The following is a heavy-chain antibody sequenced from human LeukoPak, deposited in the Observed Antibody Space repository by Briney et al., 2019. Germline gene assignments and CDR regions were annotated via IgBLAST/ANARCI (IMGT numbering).Heavy chain of an antibody. CDR2: ISSGSATI. D-gene: IGHD3-16*01. Sequence: PGGSLRPSCAATGFTFSSHSMNWVRQAPGMGLEWVSYISSGSATIYYADSVKGRFTISRDNAKNSLYLQMSGLRDEDTAVYYCASGSYGQFDYWGQGTLVTVSS. J-gene: IGHJ4*02. CDR1: GFTFSSHS. CDR3: ASGSYGQFDY. V-gene: IGHV3-48*02.